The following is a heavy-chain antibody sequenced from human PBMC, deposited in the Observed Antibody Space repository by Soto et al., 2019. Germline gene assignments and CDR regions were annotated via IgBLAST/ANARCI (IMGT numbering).Heavy chain of an antibody. Sequence: QVQLQESGPGLVKPSQTLSLTCTVSGGSISSGGYYWSWIRQHPGKGLEWIGYIYYSRSTYYNPSLKRRVTISVYTSKNQFALKLSSVTAAATAVYYCARFCGGDCHHGMDVWGQGTPVTVSS. D-gene: IGHD2-21*02. CDR2: IYYSRST. J-gene: IGHJ6*02. CDR3: ARFCGGDCHHGMDV. CDR1: GGSISSGGYY. V-gene: IGHV4-31*03.